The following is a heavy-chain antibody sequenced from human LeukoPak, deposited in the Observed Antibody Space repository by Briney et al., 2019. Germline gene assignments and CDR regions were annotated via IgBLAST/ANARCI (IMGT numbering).Heavy chain of an antibody. D-gene: IGHD1-26*01. CDR3: ATEWADAFDI. Sequence: SVTVSCKASGGTFSSYAISWVRQAPGQGLEWMGGIISIFGTTNYAQKFQGRVTITADESTSTAYMELSSLRSEDTAMYYCATEWADAFDIWGQGTMVTVSS. J-gene: IGHJ3*02. CDR1: GGTFSSYA. CDR2: IISIFGTT. V-gene: IGHV1-69*01.